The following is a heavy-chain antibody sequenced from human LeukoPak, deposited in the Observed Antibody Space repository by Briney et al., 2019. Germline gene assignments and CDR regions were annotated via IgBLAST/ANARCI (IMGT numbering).Heavy chain of an antibody. CDR3: ARHRWFDP. CDR1: GGSISNYY. Sequence: PSETLSLTCTVSGGSISNYYWSWIRQPPGKGLEWIGYIYYSGSTNYNPSLKSRVTISVDTSKNQFSLKLRSVTAADTAVYYCARHRWFDPWGQGTLVTVSS. J-gene: IGHJ5*02. V-gene: IGHV4-59*08. CDR2: IYYSGST.